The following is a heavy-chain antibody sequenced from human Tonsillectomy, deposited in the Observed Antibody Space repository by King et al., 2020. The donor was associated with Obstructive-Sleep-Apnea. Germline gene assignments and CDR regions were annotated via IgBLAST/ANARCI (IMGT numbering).Heavy chain of an antibody. D-gene: IGHD2-15*01. CDR1: GFTFSSYA. CDR3: AKDGRYCSGGSCYSFDY. Sequence: EVQLVESGGGLVQPGGSLRLSCAASGFTFSSYAMSWVRQAPGKGLEWVSAISGSGGSTYYADSVKGRFTISRDNSKNTLYLQMNSLRAEDTAVYYCAKDGRYCSGGSCYSFDYWGQGTLVIVSS. J-gene: IGHJ4*02. CDR2: ISGSGGST. V-gene: IGHV3-23*04.